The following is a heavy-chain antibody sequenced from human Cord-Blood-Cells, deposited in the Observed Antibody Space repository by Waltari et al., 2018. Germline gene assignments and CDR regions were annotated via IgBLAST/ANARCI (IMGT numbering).Heavy chain of an antibody. CDR2: INHSGST. J-gene: IGHJ3*02. CDR3: ASGELELRAFDI. Sequence: QVQLQQWGAGLLKPSETLSLTCAVDGGSFSGYYWSWLRQPPGKGLEWIGEINHSGSTNYNPSLKSRVTRSVDTSKKQFSRKLSSVTAAETAVYYGASGELELRAFDIWGQGTMVTVSS. CDR1: GGSFSGYY. D-gene: IGHD1-7*01. V-gene: IGHV4-34*01.